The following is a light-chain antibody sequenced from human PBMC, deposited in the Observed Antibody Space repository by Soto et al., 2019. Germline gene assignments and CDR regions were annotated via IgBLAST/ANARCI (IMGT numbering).Light chain of an antibody. CDR2: ENS. CDR1: SSNIGSND. CDR3: GTCDSSLIAL. J-gene: IGLJ1*01. V-gene: IGLV1-51*02. Sequence: QSVLTQPPSVSAAPGQKVTISCSGNSSNIGSNDVSWYQQLPGKAPKLLIYENSQRPSGIPDRFSGSKSGTSATLGITGLQTGDEADYYCGTCDSSLIALFGTGTRSPS.